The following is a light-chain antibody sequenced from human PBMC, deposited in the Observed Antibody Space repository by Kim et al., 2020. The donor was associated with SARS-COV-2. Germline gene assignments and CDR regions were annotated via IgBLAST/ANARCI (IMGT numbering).Light chain of an antibody. CDR3: QSYERSNVI. CDR2: DDN. CDR1: SGSIASNS. V-gene: IGLV6-57*04. J-gene: IGLJ2*01. Sequence: NFMLTQPHSVSESPGKTVTIPCTRSSGSIASNSVQWYQQRPGSVPTTVIYDDNQRPSGVPDRFSGSIDSSSNSASLTISGLKTEDEADYYCQSYERSNVIFGGGTQLTVL.